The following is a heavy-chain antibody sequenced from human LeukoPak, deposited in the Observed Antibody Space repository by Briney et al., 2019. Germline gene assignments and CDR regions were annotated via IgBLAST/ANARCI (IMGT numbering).Heavy chain of an antibody. CDR3: ARRKGQYYYDSSGYWRYFDY. D-gene: IGHD3-22*01. Sequence: SETLSLTCAVYGGSFSGYYWSWIRQPPGKGLEWIGEINHSGSTNYNPSLKSRVTISVDTSKNQFSLKLSSVTAADTAVYYCARRKGQYYYDSSGYWRYFDYWGQGTLVTVSS. CDR1: GGSFSGYY. CDR2: INHSGST. J-gene: IGHJ4*02. V-gene: IGHV4-34*01.